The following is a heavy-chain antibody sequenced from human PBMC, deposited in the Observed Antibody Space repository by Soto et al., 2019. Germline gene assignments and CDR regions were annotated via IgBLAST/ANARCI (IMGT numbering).Heavy chain of an antibody. Sequence: ASVKVSCKSSGYTFTGYYIHWVRQAPGQGLEWMGWINPNSGGTNYAQKFQGWVTMTRDTSISTAYMELSRLRSDDTAVYYCARAGYCSGGSCYSRENYYYYGMDVWGQGTTVTVSS. CDR1: GYTFTGYY. J-gene: IGHJ6*02. CDR3: ARAGYCSGGSCYSRENYYYYGMDV. CDR2: INPNSGGT. D-gene: IGHD2-15*01. V-gene: IGHV1-2*04.